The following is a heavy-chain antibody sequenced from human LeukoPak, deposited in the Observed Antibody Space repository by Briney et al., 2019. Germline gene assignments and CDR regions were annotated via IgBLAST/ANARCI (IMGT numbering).Heavy chain of an antibody. CDR1: GGSISSGGYS. CDR2: IYHSGST. D-gene: IGHD1-7*01. CDR3: VRDRELNY. J-gene: IGHJ4*02. Sequence: SETLSLTCAVSGGSISSGGYSWSWIRQPPGKGLEWIGYIYHSGSTYYNPSLKSRVTISVDRSKYQFSLKLSSVTAADTAVYFCVRDRELNYWGQGTLVTVSS. V-gene: IGHV4-30-2*01.